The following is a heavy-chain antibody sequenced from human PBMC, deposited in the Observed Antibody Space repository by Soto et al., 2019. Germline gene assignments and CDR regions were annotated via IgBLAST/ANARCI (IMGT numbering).Heavy chain of an antibody. V-gene: IGHV1-69*01. J-gene: IGHJ4*02. Sequence: QVQLVQSGAEVKKPGSSVKVSCKASGGTFSSYAISWVRQAPGQGLEWMGGIIPIFGTTNYAQKFQGRVTITADDSTSTAYMELSRLRSEDTAVYYCGRGGAVGCSGGSCCGIDYWGQGTLVTVSS. D-gene: IGHD2-15*01. CDR3: GRGGAVGCSGGSCCGIDY. CDR2: IIPIFGTT. CDR1: GGTFSSYA.